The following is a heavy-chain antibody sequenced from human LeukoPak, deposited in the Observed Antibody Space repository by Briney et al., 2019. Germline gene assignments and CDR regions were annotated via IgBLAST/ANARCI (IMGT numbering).Heavy chain of an antibody. CDR1: GYSISSGYY. Sequence: PSETLSLTCAVSGYSISSGYYWGWIRQPPGKGLGWSWSLSHSGSTYYNPSLKSRVTISVDTSKNQFSLKLSSVTAADTAVYYCARHPLNYYGSGSYLDYWGQGTLVTVSS. V-gene: IGHV4-38-2*01. CDR3: ARHPLNYYGSGSYLDY. D-gene: IGHD3-10*01. CDR2: LSHSGST. J-gene: IGHJ4*02.